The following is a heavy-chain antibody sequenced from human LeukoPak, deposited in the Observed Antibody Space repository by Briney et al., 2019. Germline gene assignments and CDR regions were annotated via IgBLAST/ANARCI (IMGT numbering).Heavy chain of an antibody. V-gene: IGHV3-48*03. CDR3: ARVYAGRAFDI. CDR2: ISSSGSTI. Sequence: GGSLRLSCAASGFTFSSYEMNWVRQAPGKGLEWVSYISSSGSTIYYADSVKGRFTISRDNAKNSLYLQMNSLRAEDTAVYYCARVYAGRAFDIWGQGTMVTVSS. CDR1: GFTFSSYE. J-gene: IGHJ3*02. D-gene: IGHD2-8*01.